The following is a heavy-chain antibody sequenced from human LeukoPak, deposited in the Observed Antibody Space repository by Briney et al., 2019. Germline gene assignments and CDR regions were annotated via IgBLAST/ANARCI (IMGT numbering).Heavy chain of an antibody. CDR3: ARGRITIFGVVIILFDY. Sequence: GSVKVSCKASGYTFTSYDINWVRQATGQGLELMGWMNPNSGNTGYAQKFQGRVTMTRNTSISTAYMELSSLRSEDTAVYYCARGRITIFGVVIILFDYWGQGTLVTVSS. D-gene: IGHD3-3*01. CDR2: MNPNSGNT. V-gene: IGHV1-8*01. J-gene: IGHJ4*02. CDR1: GYTFTSYD.